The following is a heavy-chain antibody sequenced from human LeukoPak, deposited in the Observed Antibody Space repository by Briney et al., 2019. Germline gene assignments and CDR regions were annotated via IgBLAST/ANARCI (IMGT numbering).Heavy chain of an antibody. Sequence: GGSLRLSCAASGFTFSSYWMSWVRQAPGKGLEWVANIKQDGSEKYYVDSVKGRFTISRDNAKNSLYLQMNSLRAEDTAVYYCARSSVGSSGYYYYFDYWGQGTLVTVSS. V-gene: IGHV3-7*01. D-gene: IGHD3-22*01. CDR2: IKQDGSEK. CDR1: GFTFSSYW. CDR3: ARSSVGSSGYYYYFDY. J-gene: IGHJ4*02.